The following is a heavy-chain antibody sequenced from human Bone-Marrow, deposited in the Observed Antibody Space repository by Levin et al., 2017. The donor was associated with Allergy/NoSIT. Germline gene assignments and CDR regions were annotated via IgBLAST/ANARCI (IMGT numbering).Heavy chain of an antibody. V-gene: IGHV1-69*13. D-gene: IGHD5-24*01. CDR3: ARRDTDGAFDI. CDR1: GRTFSAYS. CDR2: IIPAFGTT. Sequence: ASVKVSCWASGRTFSAYSFSWVRQAPGQGLEWMGGIIPAFGTTNYAQTFQDRLTISADESASTVYMELSSLKSDDTAVYYCARRDTDGAFDIWGQGTMVTVSS. J-gene: IGHJ3*02.